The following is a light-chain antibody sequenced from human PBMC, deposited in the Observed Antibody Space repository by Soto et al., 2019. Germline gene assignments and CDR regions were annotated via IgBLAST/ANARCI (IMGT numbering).Light chain of an antibody. CDR2: AAS. Sequence: DIQMTQSPSSLSASAGDRVTITCRASQSISSYLNWYQQKPGKAPKLLIYAASSLQSGVPSRFSGSGSGTDFTLTISSLQPEDFATYYCQQSYSTPQGLTFGGGTKVDIK. V-gene: IGKV1-39*01. CDR3: QQSYSTPQGLT. CDR1: QSISSY. J-gene: IGKJ4*01.